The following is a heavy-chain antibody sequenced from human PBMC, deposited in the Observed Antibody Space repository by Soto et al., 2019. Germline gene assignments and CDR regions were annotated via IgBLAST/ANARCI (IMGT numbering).Heavy chain of an antibody. CDR1: GESFSGYY. CDR3: SRRMAAISASGTLDY. J-gene: IGHJ4*02. D-gene: IGHD6-13*01. CDR2: INHTGNT. V-gene: IGHV4-34*01. Sequence: SETLSLTCAVDGESFSGYYCNWISQPQGKGLEWIGQINHTGNTTYNPSLKSRVTMSVDTSKNQFSLKLNSVTAADTAVYYCSRRMAAISASGTLDYWGQGTLVTVSS.